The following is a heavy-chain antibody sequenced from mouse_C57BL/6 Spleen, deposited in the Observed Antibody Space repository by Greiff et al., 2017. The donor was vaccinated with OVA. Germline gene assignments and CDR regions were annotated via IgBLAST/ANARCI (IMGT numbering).Heavy chain of an antibody. V-gene: IGHV1-61*01. CDR1: GYTFTSYW. CDR2: IYPSDSET. J-gene: IGHJ2*01. Sequence: QVQLQQPGAELVRPGSSVKLSCKASGYTFTSYWMDWVKQRPGQGLEWIGNIYPSDSETHYNQKFKDKATLTVDKSSSTAYMQLSSLTSEDSAVYYCARLGVTTFDYWGQGTTLTVSS. CDR3: ARLGVTTFDY. D-gene: IGHD2-2*01.